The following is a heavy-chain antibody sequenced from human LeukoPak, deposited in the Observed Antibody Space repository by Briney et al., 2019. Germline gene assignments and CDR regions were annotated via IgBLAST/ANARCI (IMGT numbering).Heavy chain of an antibody. V-gene: IGHV4-59*01. Sequence: SETLSLTCTVSGASISNYYWSWIRQSPGKGLEWIGHIYYSGSTNYNPSLKSRVTISVDTSKNQFSLKLSSVTAADTAVYYCARQGYCSGGSCYFDSWGQGTLVTVSS. CDR2: IYYSGST. D-gene: IGHD2-15*01. CDR3: ARQGYCSGGSCYFDS. CDR1: GASISNYY. J-gene: IGHJ4*02.